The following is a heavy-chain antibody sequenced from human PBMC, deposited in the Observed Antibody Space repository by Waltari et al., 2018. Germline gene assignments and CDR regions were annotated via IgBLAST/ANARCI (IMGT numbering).Heavy chain of an antibody. CDR1: GGTFSSYA. D-gene: IGHD1-26*01. V-gene: IGHV1-69*05. Sequence: QVQLVQSGAEVKKPGSSVKVSCKASGGTFSSYAISWVRQAPGQGLEWMGGIIPIFGTANYAQKFQGRGTITTDESTSTAYMELSSLRSEDTAVYYCARGGSLEGSYHGPAFWFDPWGQGTLVTVSS. CDR2: IIPIFGTA. J-gene: IGHJ5*02. CDR3: ARGGSLEGSYHGPAFWFDP.